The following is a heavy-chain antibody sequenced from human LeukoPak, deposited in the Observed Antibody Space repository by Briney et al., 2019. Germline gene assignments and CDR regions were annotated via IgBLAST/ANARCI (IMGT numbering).Heavy chain of an antibody. CDR3: ARSGSYLEGRYDY. V-gene: IGHV1-2*02. D-gene: IGHD1-26*01. CDR2: INPNSGGT. Sequence: ASVKVSYKASGYTFTDYYMHWVRQARGEGGERMGWINPNSGGTNYAQKFQGRVTMTRDTSISTAYMELSRLRSDDTAVYYCARSGSYLEGRYDYWGQGTLVTVSS. CDR1: GYTFTDYY. J-gene: IGHJ4*02.